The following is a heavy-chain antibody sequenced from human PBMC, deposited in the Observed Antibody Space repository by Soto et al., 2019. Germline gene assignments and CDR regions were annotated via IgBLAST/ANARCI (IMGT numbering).Heavy chain of an antibody. CDR1: GCSISSSTYY. V-gene: IGHV4-39*07. CDR2: FSNSGST. D-gene: IGHD6-19*01. Sequence: PSETLSLTCTFSGCSISSSTYYWGWMRQPPGKGLEWIGCFSNSGSTYYNPSLKSRVTISVDRSKNQFSLKLSSVTAADTAVYYCARGGLLPDYWGQGTLVTVSS. CDR3: ARGGLLPDY. J-gene: IGHJ4*02.